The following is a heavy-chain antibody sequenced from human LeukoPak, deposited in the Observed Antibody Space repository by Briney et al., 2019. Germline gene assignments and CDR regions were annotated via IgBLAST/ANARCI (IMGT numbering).Heavy chain of an antibody. Sequence: GRSLRLSCAASGFTFSSYAMHWVRQAPGKGLEWVAVISYDGSNKYYADSVKGRLTISRDNSKNTLYLQMNSLRAEDTAVYYCARDRGQLLRMDVWGKGTTVTVSS. J-gene: IGHJ6*04. CDR3: ARDRGQLLRMDV. V-gene: IGHV3-30*04. D-gene: IGHD2-2*01. CDR1: GFTFSSYA. CDR2: ISYDGSNK.